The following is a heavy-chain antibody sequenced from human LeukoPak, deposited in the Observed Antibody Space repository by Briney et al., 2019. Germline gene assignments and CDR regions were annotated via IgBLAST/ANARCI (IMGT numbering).Heavy chain of an antibody. V-gene: IGHV1-18*01. Sequence: ASVNVSCKASGYTFTSYGISWVRQAPGQGLEWMGWISAYNGNTNYAQKLQGRVTMTTDTSTSTAYMELRSLRSDATAVYYCAREGPFRDGYNKYYFDYWGQGTLVTVSS. CDR1: GYTFTSYG. CDR3: AREGPFRDGYNKYYFDY. J-gene: IGHJ4*02. D-gene: IGHD5-24*01. CDR2: ISAYNGNT.